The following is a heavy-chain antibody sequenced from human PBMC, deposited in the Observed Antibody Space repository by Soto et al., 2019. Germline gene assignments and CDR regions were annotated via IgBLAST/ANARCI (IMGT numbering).Heavy chain of an antibody. CDR1: GGSVASGDYY. Sequence: QVQLQESGPGLVQPSQTLSLTCTVSGGSVASGDYYWSWIRQPPGKGLEWIGYIYYSGSTYYNPSLNSRLTISVDTSKTQFSLKLNSVTAADTAVYYCARDHQGGDDSSWYAGFDPWGQGTLVTVSS. CDR3: ARDHQGGDDSSWYAGFDP. CDR2: IYYSGST. J-gene: IGHJ5*02. V-gene: IGHV4-30-4*01. D-gene: IGHD6-13*01.